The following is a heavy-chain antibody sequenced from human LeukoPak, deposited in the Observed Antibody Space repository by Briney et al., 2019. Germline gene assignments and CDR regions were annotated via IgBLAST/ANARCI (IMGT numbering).Heavy chain of an antibody. D-gene: IGHD2-15*01. Sequence: PGGSLRLSCAASGFTFNNYAMTWARQAPGKGLEWVSAISGRGDSTYYADSVKGRFTISRDNSKNTLYLQMNSLRAEDTAVYHCAKAPPAATNYYYGMDVWGQGTTVTVSS. CDR3: AKAPPAATNYYYGMDV. CDR2: ISGRGDST. J-gene: IGHJ6*02. V-gene: IGHV3-23*01. CDR1: GFTFNNYA.